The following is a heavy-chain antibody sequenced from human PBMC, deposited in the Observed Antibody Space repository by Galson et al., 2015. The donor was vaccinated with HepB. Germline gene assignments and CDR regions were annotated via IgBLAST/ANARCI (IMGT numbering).Heavy chain of an antibody. D-gene: IGHD1-26*01. V-gene: IGHV3-7*03. Sequence: SLRLSCAASGFTFRADWMTWVRQAPGKGLEWVANIMEDGSFKNYVDSVKDRFTIFRDNADNSLFLQMDSLTVEDTAVYFCARDIPGGYCDFDLWGQGTLVTVSS. J-gene: IGHJ4*02. CDR2: IMEDGSFK. CDR1: GFTFRADW. CDR3: ARDIPGGYCDFDL.